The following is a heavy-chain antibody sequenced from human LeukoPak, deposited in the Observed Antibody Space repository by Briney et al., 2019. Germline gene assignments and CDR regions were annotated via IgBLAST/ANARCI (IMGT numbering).Heavy chain of an antibody. J-gene: IGHJ3*02. CDR3: ARYGISLGYCSSTSCPTPDAFDI. D-gene: IGHD2-2*01. V-gene: IGHV4-39*01. CDR1: GGSISSSSYS. Sequence: SETLSLTCTVSGGSISSSSYSWGWIRQPPGKGLEWIGSIYYSGSTYYNPSLKSRVTISVDTSKNQFSLKLGSVTAADTAVYYCARYGISLGYCSSTSCPTPDAFDIWGQGTMVTVSS. CDR2: IYYSGST.